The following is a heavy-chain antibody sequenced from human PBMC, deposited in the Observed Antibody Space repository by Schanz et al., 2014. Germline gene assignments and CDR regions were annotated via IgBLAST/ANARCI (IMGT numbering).Heavy chain of an antibody. D-gene: IGHD6-13*01. V-gene: IGHV1-46*03. CDR2: INPSVGNT. CDR3: ARDGEAAAGCDY. J-gene: IGHJ4*02. Sequence: QVQLVQSGAEVKKPGASVKVSCEASGYIFTSYYIHWFRQAPGQGLEWMGLINPSVGNTNYAQKFRGRVTMTSDTSTSTVYMELSSLRSEDTAVYLCARDGEAAAGCDYWGQGTLVTVSS. CDR1: GYIFTSYY.